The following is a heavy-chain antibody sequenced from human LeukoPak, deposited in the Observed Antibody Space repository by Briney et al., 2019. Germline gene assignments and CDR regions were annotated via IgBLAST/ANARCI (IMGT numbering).Heavy chain of an antibody. CDR3: VRDVVAKDAFDI. CDR2: VNSDGTNT. Sequence: GSLRLSCAASGFTLSTYWIHWVRKGPGKGLVWVSRVNSDGTNTRYADSVKGRFTISRDNAKNTVYLQMNSLRAEDTAVYYCVRDVVAKDAFDIWGQGTMVTVSS. V-gene: IGHV3-74*01. D-gene: IGHD5-12*01. J-gene: IGHJ3*02. CDR1: GFTLSTYW.